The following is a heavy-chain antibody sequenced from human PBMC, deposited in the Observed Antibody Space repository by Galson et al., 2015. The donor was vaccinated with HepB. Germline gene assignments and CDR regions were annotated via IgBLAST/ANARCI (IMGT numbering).Heavy chain of an antibody. V-gene: IGHV7-4-1*02. J-gene: IGHJ6*03. Sequence: SVQVSCKAYGYTFTSYALSGVRQAPVQGLEWMGWINTNTGNPTYAPGLPGRFVFSLDTSVSTAYLQISSLKAEDTAVYYCARTLIWSGYLTNYYYYYMDVWGKGTTVTVSS. CDR1: GYTFTSYA. CDR3: ARTLIWSGYLTNYYYYYMDV. D-gene: IGHD3-3*01. CDR2: INTNTGNP.